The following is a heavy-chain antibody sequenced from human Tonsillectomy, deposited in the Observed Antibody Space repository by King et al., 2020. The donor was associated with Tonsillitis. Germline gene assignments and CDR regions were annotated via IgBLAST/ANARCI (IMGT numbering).Heavy chain of an antibody. J-gene: IGHJ3*02. Sequence: TLKESGPTLVKPTQTLTLTCTFSGFSLSTDGVGVGWIRQPPGKALEWLALIHWNDDKRYSPSLKTRLTITKDTSKNQVVLTMTHMDPVDTATYYCAHNRAYSSSWNLYDSALNAFDIWGQGTMVSVSS. CDR2: IHWNDDK. D-gene: IGHD6-13*01. CDR1: GFSLSTDGVG. V-gene: IGHV2-5*01. CDR3: AHNRAYSSSWNLYDSALNAFDI.